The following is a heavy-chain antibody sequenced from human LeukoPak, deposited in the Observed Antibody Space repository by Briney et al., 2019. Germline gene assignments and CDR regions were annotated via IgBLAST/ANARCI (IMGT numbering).Heavy chain of an antibody. CDR1: GFTFSSYA. CDR2: ISYDGSNK. CDR3: ARGWPKFDY. D-gene: IGHD6-13*01. J-gene: IGHJ4*02. V-gene: IGHV3-30-3*01. Sequence: GGSLRLSCAASGFTFSSYAMHWVRQAPGKGLEWVAVISYDGSNKYYADSVKGRFTISRDNSKNTLYLQMNSLRAEDTAVYYCARGWPKFDYWGQGTLVTVSS.